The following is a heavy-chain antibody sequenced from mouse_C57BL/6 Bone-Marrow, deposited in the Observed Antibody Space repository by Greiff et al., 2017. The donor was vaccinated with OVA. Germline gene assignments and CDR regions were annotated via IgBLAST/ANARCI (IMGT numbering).Heavy chain of an antibody. CDR1: GFKLKNTY. Sequence: VHLQQSLAQLASQGASVKSPSPAPGFKLKNTYMHWVKQRPEQGLEWIGRIDPANGNTKYAPKFQGKATITADTSSHTSSLQLSSLTSEDTAIYYCASGSNYNAMDYWGQGTSVTVSS. D-gene: IGHD2-5*01. CDR2: IDPANGNT. V-gene: IGHV14-3*01. CDR3: ASGSNYNAMDY. J-gene: IGHJ4*01.